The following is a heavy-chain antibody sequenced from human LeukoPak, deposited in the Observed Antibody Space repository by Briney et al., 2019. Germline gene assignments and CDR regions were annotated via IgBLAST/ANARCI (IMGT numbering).Heavy chain of an antibody. CDR1: GGTFSSYA. CDR2: IIPIFGTA. V-gene: IGHV1-69*13. CDR3: ARAYHYYDSSGYYYDY. J-gene: IGHJ4*02. Sequence: SVKVSCKASGGTFSSYAISWVRQAPGQGPEWMGGIIPIFGTANYAQKFQGRVTITADESTSTAYMELSSLRSEDTAVYYCARAYHYYDSSGYYYDYWGQGTLVTVSS. D-gene: IGHD3-22*01.